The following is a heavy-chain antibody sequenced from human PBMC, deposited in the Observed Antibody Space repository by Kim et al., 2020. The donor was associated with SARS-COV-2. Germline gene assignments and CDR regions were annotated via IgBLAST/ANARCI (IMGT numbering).Heavy chain of an antibody. CDR3: AISSRVTMIVVIGAFDI. D-gene: IGHD3-22*01. J-gene: IGHJ3*02. Sequence: GGSLRLSCAASGFTFSSYAMSWVRQAPGKGLEWVSAISGSGGSTYYADSVKGRFTISRDNSKNTLYLQMNSLRAEDTAVYYCAISSRVTMIVVIGAFDIWGQGTMVTVSS. CDR2: ISGSGGST. V-gene: IGHV3-23*01. CDR1: GFTFSSYA.